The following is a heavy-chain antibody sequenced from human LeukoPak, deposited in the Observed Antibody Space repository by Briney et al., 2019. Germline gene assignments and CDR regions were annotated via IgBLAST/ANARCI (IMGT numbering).Heavy chain of an antibody. CDR2: ISAYNGNT. J-gene: IGHJ4*02. Sequence: ASVKVSCKASGYTFTSYGISSVRQAPGQGLEWMGWISAYNGNTNYAQKLQGRVTMTTDTSTSTAYMELRSLRSDDTAVYYCARDVPLLGGYPDGVYYFDYWGQGTLVTVSS. V-gene: IGHV1-18*01. CDR3: ARDVPLLGGYPDGVYYFDY. D-gene: IGHD2-15*01. CDR1: GYTFTSYG.